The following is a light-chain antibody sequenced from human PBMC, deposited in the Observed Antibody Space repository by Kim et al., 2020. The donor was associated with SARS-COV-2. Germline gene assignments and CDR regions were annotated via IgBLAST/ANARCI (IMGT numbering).Light chain of an antibody. Sequence: GQSITISCTVTSSGVGGYNYVSWYQQHPGKAPKLMIYDVSKRPSGVSNRFSGSKSGNTASLTISGLQAEDEADYYCSSYTSSSTLVFGGGTQLTVL. CDR3: SSYTSSSTLV. V-gene: IGLV2-14*04. CDR2: DVS. J-gene: IGLJ3*02. CDR1: SSGVGGYNY.